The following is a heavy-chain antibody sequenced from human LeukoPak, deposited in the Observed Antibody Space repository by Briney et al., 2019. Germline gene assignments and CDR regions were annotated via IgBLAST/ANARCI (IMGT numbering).Heavy chain of an antibody. J-gene: IGHJ4*02. D-gene: IGHD1-26*01. CDR2: ISGSGAKT. Sequence: PGGSLRLSCAASGFTFSSYSMNWVRQAPGKGLGWVSAISGSGAKTYYADFVKGRFTISRDNSKNTLYLQMNSLRAEDTAVYYCAKEYSGSFSPFPSYFDYWGQGTLVTVSS. CDR3: AKEYSGSFSPFPSYFDY. V-gene: IGHV3-23*01. CDR1: GFTFSSYS.